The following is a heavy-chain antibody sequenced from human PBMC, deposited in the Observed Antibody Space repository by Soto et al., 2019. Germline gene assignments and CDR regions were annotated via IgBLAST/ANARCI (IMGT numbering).Heavy chain of an antibody. CDR2: INPSGGDT. J-gene: IGHJ5*02. CDR1: GYTFTKYY. V-gene: IGHV1-46*01. D-gene: IGHD3-22*01. CDR3: ARDSPYYYDSSGSYSNRFDP. Sequence: GASVKVSCKASGYTFTKYYMHWVRQAPGQGLEWMGIINPSGGDTTYAQKFQDRVTMTGDTSTSTVYMELSSLRSEDTAVYYCARDSPYYYDSSGSYSNRFDPWGLGTLVTVSS.